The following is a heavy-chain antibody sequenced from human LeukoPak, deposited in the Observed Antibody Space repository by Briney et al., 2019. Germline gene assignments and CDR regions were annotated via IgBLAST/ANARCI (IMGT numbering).Heavy chain of an antibody. CDR1: GYTFTSYG. CDR2: IIPILGIA. CDR3: ARARSRLVRYDAFDI. D-gene: IGHD3-10*01. V-gene: IGHV1-69*04. J-gene: IGHJ3*02. Sequence: SVKVSCKASGYTFTSYGVSWVRQAPGQGLEWMGRIIPILGIANYAQKFQGRVTITADKSTSTAYMELSSLRSEDTAVYYCARARSRLVRYDAFDIWGQGTMVTVSS.